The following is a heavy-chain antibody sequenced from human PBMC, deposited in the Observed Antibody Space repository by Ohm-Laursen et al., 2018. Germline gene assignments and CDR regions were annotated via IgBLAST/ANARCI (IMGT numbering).Heavy chain of an antibody. Sequence: SETLSLTCSVSGGSISSYYWSWTRQSPGKGLEWIGYIYKSGSTNYNPSLKSRVTISVDTSKNQFSLKLRSVTAADTAVYYCARRLPIFGVVSYFDYWGQGTLVTVSS. D-gene: IGHD3-3*01. J-gene: IGHJ4*02. V-gene: IGHV4-59*08. CDR2: IYKSGST. CDR1: GGSISSYY. CDR3: ARRLPIFGVVSYFDY.